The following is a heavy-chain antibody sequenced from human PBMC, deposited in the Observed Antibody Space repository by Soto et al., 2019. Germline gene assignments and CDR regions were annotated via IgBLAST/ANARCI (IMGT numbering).Heavy chain of an antibody. J-gene: IGHJ6*02. CDR2: IIPIFGTA. D-gene: IGHD2-15*01. CDR1: GGTFSSYA. CDR3: GRDMTHVGGMDV. Sequence: QVQLVQSGAEVKKPGSSVKVSCKASGGTFSSYAISWVRQAPGQGLEWMGGIIPIFGTANYAQKFQGRVTITADESTSTAYMERSSLRSEDTAVYYCGRDMTHVGGMDVWGQGTTVTVSS. V-gene: IGHV1-69*12.